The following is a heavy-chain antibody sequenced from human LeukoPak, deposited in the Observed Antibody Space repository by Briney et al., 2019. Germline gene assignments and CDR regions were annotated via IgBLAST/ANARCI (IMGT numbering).Heavy chain of an antibody. CDR3: ARDCSSTSCYQNAFDI. V-gene: IGHV1-2*02. CDR1: GYTFTGYY. Sequence: ASVKVSCKASGYTFTGYYMHWVRQAPGQGLEWMGWINPNSGGTNYAQKFQGRVTMTRDTSISTAYMELSRLRSDDTAEYYCARDCSSTSCYQNAFDIWGQGTMVTVSS. J-gene: IGHJ3*02. D-gene: IGHD2-2*01. CDR2: INPNSGGT.